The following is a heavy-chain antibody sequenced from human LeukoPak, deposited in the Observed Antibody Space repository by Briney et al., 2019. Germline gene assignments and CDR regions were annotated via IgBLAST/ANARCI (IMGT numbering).Heavy chain of an antibody. CDR3: ARGVSFGTGYDY. V-gene: IGHV3-48*01. D-gene: IGHD3-10*01. Sequence: GGSLRLSCAASGFTFSSYSMNWVRQAPGKGLEWVSYISSSSTIYYADSVKGRFTISRDNAKNSLYLQMNSLRAEDAAVYYCARGVSFGTGYDYWGQGTLVTVSS. CDR2: ISSSSTI. J-gene: IGHJ4*02. CDR1: GFTFSSYS.